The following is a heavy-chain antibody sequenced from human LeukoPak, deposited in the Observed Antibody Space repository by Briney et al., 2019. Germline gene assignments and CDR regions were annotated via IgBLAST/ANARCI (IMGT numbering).Heavy chain of an antibody. Sequence: GGSLRLSCAASGFTFSSYSMNWVRQAPGKGLEWVSSISSSSSYIYYADSVKGRFTISRDNAKNSLYLQMNSLRAEDTAVYYCASLEYDSSGYRGGDYWGQGTLVTVSS. CDR3: ASLEYDSSGYRGGDY. CDR1: GFTFSSYS. D-gene: IGHD3-22*01. CDR2: ISSSSSYI. V-gene: IGHV3-21*01. J-gene: IGHJ4*02.